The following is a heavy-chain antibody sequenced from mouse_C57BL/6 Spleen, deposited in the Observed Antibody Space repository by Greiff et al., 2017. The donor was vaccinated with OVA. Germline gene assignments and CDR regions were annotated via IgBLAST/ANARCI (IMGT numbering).Heavy chain of an antibody. CDR3: ARGHYSNLDY. CDR2: IYPSDSET. CDR1: GYTFTSYW. Sequence: VQLQQPGAELVRPGSSVKLSCKASGYTFTSYWMDWVKQRPGQGLEWIGNIYPSDSETHYNQKFKDKATLTVDKSSSTAYMQLSSLTSEDSAVYYCARGHYSNLDYWGQGTTLTVSS. D-gene: IGHD2-5*01. J-gene: IGHJ2*01. V-gene: IGHV1-61*01.